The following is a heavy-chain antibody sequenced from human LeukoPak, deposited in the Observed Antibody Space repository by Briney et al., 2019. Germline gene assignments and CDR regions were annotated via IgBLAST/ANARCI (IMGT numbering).Heavy chain of an antibody. D-gene: IGHD5-12*01. J-gene: IGHJ6*03. Sequence: SETLSLTCAVYGGSFSGYYWSWIRQSPGKGLEWIGEINHSGSTNYNPSLKSRVTISVDTSKNQFSLKLSSVTAADTAVYYCARGYSGYDRRGKNYYYYYMDVWGKGATVTVSS. CDR3: ARGYSGYDRRGKNYYYYYMDV. CDR1: GGSFSGYY. CDR2: INHSGST. V-gene: IGHV4-34*01.